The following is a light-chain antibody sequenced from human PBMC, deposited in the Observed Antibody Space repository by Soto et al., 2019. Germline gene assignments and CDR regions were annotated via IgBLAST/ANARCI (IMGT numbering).Light chain of an antibody. CDR3: RSYTRATTYA. J-gene: IGLJ1*01. Sequence: QSALTQPASVSGSPGQSITISCTGTSSDVGAYNYDSWYQQHPGKVPKLIIYDVNNRPSGVSNRFSGSKSGNTASLTISGLQTEDEADYYCRSYTRATTYAFGTGTKVTV. CDR1: SSDVGAYNY. CDR2: DVN. V-gene: IGLV2-14*01.